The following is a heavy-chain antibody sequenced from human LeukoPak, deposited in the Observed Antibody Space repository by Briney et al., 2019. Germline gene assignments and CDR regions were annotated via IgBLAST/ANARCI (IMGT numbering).Heavy chain of an antibody. D-gene: IGHD3-3*01. Sequence: GGSLRLSCAASGFTFSSYAMHWVRQAPGKGLEWVAVISYDGSNKYYADSVKGRFTISRDNSKNTLYLQMNSLRAEDTAVYYCARDQNIDFWSGYYPSYYFDYWGQGTLVTVSS. CDR3: ARDQNIDFWSGYYPSYYFDY. CDR2: ISYDGSNK. V-gene: IGHV3-30*01. CDR1: GFTFSSYA. J-gene: IGHJ4*02.